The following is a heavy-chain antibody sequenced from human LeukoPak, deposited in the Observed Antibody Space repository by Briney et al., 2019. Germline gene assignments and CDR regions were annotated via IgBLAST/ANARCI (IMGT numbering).Heavy chain of an antibody. D-gene: IGHD2-2*01. J-gene: IGHJ4*02. CDR2: ISSSGSTI. Sequence: GGSLRLSCAASGFTFSDYYMSWIRQAPGKGLEWVSYISSSGSTIYYADSVKGRFTISRDNAKNSLYLQMNSLRAEDTAVYYCAKDPSGIVVVPAAMSDYWGQGTLVTVSS. CDR3: AKDPSGIVVVPAAMSDY. CDR1: GFTFSDYY. V-gene: IGHV3-11*01.